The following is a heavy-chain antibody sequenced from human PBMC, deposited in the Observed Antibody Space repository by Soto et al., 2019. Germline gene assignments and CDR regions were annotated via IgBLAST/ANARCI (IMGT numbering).Heavy chain of an antibody. CDR3: APTPPYSGSPAIDY. CDR2: FDPEDGET. CDR1: GYTLTELS. D-gene: IGHD1-26*01. Sequence: PSVKVSCKVSGYTLTELSMHWVRQAPGKGLEWMGGFDPEDGETIYAQKFQGRVTMTEDTSTDTAYMELSSLRPEDTAVYYCAPTPPYSGSPAIDYWGQGTLVTVSS. V-gene: IGHV1-24*01. J-gene: IGHJ4*02.